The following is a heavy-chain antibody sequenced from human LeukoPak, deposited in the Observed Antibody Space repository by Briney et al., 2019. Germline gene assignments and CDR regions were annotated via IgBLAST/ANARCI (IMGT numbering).Heavy chain of an antibody. J-gene: IGHJ4*02. V-gene: IGHV3-64*01. D-gene: IGHD6-19*01. CDR1: GFTFSSYD. Sequence: GGFLRLSCAASGFTFSSYDMYWVRQAPGKGLEYVLGISSNEGSTYYANSEKGRLTISRDNSKNTLYAQMGSLSLNDMAVYYFARVVLSSGWLDYWRQATMVSVSS. CDR2: ISSNEGST. CDR3: ARVVLSSGWLDY.